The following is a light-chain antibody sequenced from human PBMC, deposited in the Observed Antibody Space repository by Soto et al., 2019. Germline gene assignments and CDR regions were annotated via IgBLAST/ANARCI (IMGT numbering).Light chain of an antibody. CDR2: GAS. J-gene: IGKJ1*01. CDR3: QQYGRPWT. CDR1: QSVWSSL. Sequence: ETVLTQSPGTLSLSPGERATLSCRASQSVWSSLLAWYQHEPGQTPRLLIYGASSRATGIPDRFSGSGSGTDFTLTISRLEPEDFAVYYCQQYGRPWTFGQGTKVEIK. V-gene: IGKV3-20*01.